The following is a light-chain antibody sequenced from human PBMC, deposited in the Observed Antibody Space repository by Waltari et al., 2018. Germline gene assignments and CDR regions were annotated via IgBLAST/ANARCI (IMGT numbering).Light chain of an antibody. V-gene: IGLV2-8*01. J-gene: IGLJ2*01. CDR3: GSYAGSDNFVI. Sequence: QSALTQPPSASGSHGQSVTISCTGTSSDVAGYHYISWYQQHPGKAPTLMIYEVSKRPSGAPDRVSVSKAVTTSSLAVSGLQAEDEAYYYCGSYAGSDNFVIFGGGTKLTVL. CDR2: EVS. CDR1: SSDVAGYHY.